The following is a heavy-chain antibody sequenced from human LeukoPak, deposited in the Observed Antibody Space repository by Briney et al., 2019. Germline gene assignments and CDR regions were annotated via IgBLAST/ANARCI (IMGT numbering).Heavy chain of an antibody. CDR1: GGSISSGSYY. CDR2: IYTSGST. V-gene: IGHV4-61*02. J-gene: IGHJ5*02. CDR3: ARDYGDYSDWFDP. D-gene: IGHD4-17*01. Sequence: SETLSLTCTVSGGSISSGSYYWSWIRQPAGKGLEWIGRIYTSGSTNYNPSLKSRVTISVDTSKNQFSLKLSSVTAADTAVYYCARDYGDYSDWFDPWRQGTLVTVSS.